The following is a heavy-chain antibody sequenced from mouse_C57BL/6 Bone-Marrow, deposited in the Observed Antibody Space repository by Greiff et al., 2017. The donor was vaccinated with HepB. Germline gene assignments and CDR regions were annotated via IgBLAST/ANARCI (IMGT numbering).Heavy chain of an antibody. CDR2: IWTVGGT. CDR1: GFSLTSYA. Sequence: VMLVESGPGLVAPSQSLSITCTVSGFSLTSYAISWVRQPPGKGLEWLGVIWTVGGTNYNSALKSRLSISKDNSKSQVFLKMNSLQTDDTARYYCARSDYGDYWGQGTTLTVSS. D-gene: IGHD2-4*01. CDR3: ARSDYGDY. J-gene: IGHJ2*01. V-gene: IGHV2-9-1*01.